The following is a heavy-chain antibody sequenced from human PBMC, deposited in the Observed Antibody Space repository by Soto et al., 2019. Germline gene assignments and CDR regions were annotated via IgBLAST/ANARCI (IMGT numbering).Heavy chain of an antibody. J-gene: IGHJ6*02. CDR2: INAGNGNT. D-gene: IGHD4-17*01. Sequence: ASVKVSCKASGYTFTSYAMHWVRQAPGQRLEWMGWINAGNGNTKYSQKFQGRVTITRDTSASTAYMELSSLRSEDTAVYYCASTTVTTDYYNYGMDVWGQGTTVTVSS. CDR1: GYTFTSYA. V-gene: IGHV1-3*01. CDR3: ASTTVTTDYYNYGMDV.